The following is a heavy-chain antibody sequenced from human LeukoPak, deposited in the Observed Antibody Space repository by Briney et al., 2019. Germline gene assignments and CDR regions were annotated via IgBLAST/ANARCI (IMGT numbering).Heavy chain of an antibody. D-gene: IGHD6-13*01. CDR2: INAGNGNT. J-gene: IGHJ4*02. CDR3: AREKLAAAGTFDY. Sequence: GASVKLSCKASGYTFSTYAMNWVPRSPGQKLEWMGWINAGNGNTKYSQKFQGRVTITRDTSASTAYMELSSLRSEDTAVYYCAREKLAAAGTFDYWGQGTLVTVSS. V-gene: IGHV1-3*01. CDR1: GYTFSTYA.